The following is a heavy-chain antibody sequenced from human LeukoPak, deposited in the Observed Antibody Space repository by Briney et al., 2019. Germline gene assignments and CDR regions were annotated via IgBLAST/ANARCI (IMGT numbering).Heavy chain of an antibody. Sequence: GGSLRLSCAASGFTFSSYAMSWVRQAPGKGLEWVSAISGSGGSTYYADSVKGRFTISRDNSKNTLYLQMNSLRAEDKAVYYCAKVPTITFGGVIVTPYYFDYWGQGTLVTVSS. J-gene: IGHJ4*02. CDR1: GFTFSSYA. CDR3: AKVPTITFGGVIVTPYYFDY. CDR2: ISGSGGST. D-gene: IGHD3-16*02. V-gene: IGHV3-23*01.